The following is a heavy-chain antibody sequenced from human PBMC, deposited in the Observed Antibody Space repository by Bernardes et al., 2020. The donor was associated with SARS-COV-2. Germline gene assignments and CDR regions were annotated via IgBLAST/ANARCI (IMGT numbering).Heavy chain of an antibody. Sequence: SETLSLTCTVSGGSIRSSSYYWGWLRQPPGKGLEWIGSIYYSGSTYYNPSLKSRVTISVDTSKNQFSLKLSSVTAADTAVYYCARQGDYYDSSGAKFDYWGQGTLVTVSS. CDR1: GGSIRSSSYY. CDR3: ARQGDYYDSSGAKFDY. CDR2: IYYSGST. D-gene: IGHD3-22*01. V-gene: IGHV4-39*01. J-gene: IGHJ4*02.